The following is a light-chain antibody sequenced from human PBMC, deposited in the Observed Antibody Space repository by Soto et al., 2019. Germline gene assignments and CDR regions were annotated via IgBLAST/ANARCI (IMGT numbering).Light chain of an antibody. CDR2: EVT. CDR1: SSDVGGYNY. V-gene: IGLV2-8*01. CDR3: SSYAGTNSFDVV. J-gene: IGLJ2*01. Sequence: QSALTQPPSASGSPGQSVTISCTGTSSDVGGYNYDAWFQQHPGKAPKLMIYEVTERPSGVPDRFSGSKSGNTASLTVSGLQAEDEADYYCSSYAGTNSFDVVFGGGTKVTVL.